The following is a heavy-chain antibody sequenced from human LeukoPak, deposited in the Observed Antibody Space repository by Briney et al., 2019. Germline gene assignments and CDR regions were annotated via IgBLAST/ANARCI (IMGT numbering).Heavy chain of an antibody. CDR1: GFTFSNYA. J-gene: IGHJ4*02. V-gene: IGHV3-23*01. Sequence: PGGSLRLSCAASGFTFSNYAMSWVRQAPGKGLEWVSAISGGGISTYYADSIKGRFTISRDNSNNTLYLQMNSLRAEDTAVYYCAKKKSYGNHYFDYWGQGTLVTVSS. CDR2: ISGGGIST. CDR3: AKKKSYGNHYFDY. D-gene: IGHD3-16*01.